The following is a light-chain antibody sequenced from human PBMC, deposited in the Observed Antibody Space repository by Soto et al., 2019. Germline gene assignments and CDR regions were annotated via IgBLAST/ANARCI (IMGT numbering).Light chain of an antibody. Sequence: NFMLTQPHSVSESPGKTVTISCTRSSGSIASNYVQWYQQRPGSSPTTVIYEDNQRPSGVPDRFSGSIDSSSNSASLTISGLKTEDEADYYWQSYDSSNHVFGTGTKLTVL. J-gene: IGLJ1*01. CDR2: EDN. V-gene: IGLV6-57*01. CDR1: SGSIASNY. CDR3: QSYDSSNHV.